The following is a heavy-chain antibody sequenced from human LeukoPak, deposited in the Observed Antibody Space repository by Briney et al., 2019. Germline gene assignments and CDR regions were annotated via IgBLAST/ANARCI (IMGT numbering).Heavy chain of an antibody. J-gene: IGHJ4*02. V-gene: IGHV1-18*04. D-gene: IGHD1-14*01. CDR1: GYTFTNYG. CDR2: SSANNGET. Sequence: ASVMVSCKASGYTFTNYGISWVRQAPGQGLEWMSWSSANNGETRYAQNFQGRVTMTTDTSTTTAYMELRSLRSDDTAVYYCARVPPSAHQVFSSDYWGQGTQVTVSS. CDR3: ARVPPSAHQVFSSDY.